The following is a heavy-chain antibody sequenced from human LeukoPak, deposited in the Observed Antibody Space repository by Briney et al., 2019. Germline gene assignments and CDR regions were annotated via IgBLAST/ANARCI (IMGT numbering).Heavy chain of an antibody. CDR2: IYYSGST. Sequence: PSETLSLTCTVSGGPISSYYWSWIRPPPGKGLEWIGYIYYSGSTNYNPSLKSRVTISVDTSKNQFSLKLSSVTAADTAVYYCARKPYSSSSQNNWFDPWGQGTLVTVSS. CDR1: GGPISSYY. V-gene: IGHV4-59*12. CDR3: ARKPYSSSSQNNWFDP. D-gene: IGHD6-6*01. J-gene: IGHJ5*02.